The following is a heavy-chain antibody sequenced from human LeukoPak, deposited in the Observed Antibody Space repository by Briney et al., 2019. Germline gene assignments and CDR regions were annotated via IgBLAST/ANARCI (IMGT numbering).Heavy chain of an antibody. Sequence: ASVKVSCKVSGYTLTELSMHWVRQAPGKGLEWMGGFDPEDGETIYAQKFQGRVTMTEDTSTDTAYMELSSLRSEDTAVYYCATDLGIAVAGTPGYWGKGTLVSVSS. V-gene: IGHV1-24*01. J-gene: IGHJ4*02. D-gene: IGHD6-13*01. CDR1: GYTLTELS. CDR3: ATDLGIAVAGTPGY. CDR2: FDPEDGET.